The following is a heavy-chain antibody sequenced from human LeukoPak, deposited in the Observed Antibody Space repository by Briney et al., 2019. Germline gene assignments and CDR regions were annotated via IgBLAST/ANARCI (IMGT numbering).Heavy chain of an antibody. J-gene: IGHJ4*02. V-gene: IGHV3-7*03. CDR1: GFIFSNYW. CDR3: ARSTVTRQYYFDY. Sequence: GGSLRLSCVASGFIFSNYWMGWVRQAPGKGLEWVANIKQDGSEKYYVDSVKGRFTISRDNAKNSLYLQMNSLRAEDTAVYYCARSTVTRQYYFDYWGQGTLVTVSS. D-gene: IGHD4-17*01. CDR2: IKQDGSEK.